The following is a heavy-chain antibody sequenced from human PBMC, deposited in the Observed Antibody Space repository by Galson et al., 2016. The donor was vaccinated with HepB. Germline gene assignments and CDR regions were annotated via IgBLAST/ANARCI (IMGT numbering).Heavy chain of an antibody. CDR2: ITDDGVGT. Sequence: SLRLSCAASGFIFSNYAMSWVRQAPGKGLEWVSTITDDGVGTFYADSVEGRFTISRDNSTNTLFPQMNRLSAEDTALYYCAKDRGGVFSAYPFDSWGQGALGPVSS. CDR3: AKDRGGVFSAYPFDS. CDR1: GFIFSNYA. D-gene: IGHD3-22*01. V-gene: IGHV3-23*01. J-gene: IGHJ4*02.